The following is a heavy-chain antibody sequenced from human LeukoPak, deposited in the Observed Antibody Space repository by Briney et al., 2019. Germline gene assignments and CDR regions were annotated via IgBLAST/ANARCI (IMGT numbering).Heavy chain of an antibody. J-gene: IGHJ1*01. CDR3: AKDSIQITMIVVASRPGYFQH. CDR1: GFTFSSYG. CDR2: IRYDGSNK. D-gene: IGHD3-22*01. Sequence: PGGSLRLSCAASGFTFSSYGMHWVRQAPGKGLEWVAFIRYDGSNKYYADSVKGRFTISRDNSKNTLYLQMNSLRAEDTAVYYCAKDSIQITMIVVASRPGYFQHWGQGTLVTVSS. V-gene: IGHV3-30*02.